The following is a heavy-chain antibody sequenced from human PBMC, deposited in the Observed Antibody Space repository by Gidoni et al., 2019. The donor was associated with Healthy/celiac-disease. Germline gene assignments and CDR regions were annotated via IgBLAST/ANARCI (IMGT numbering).Heavy chain of an antibody. D-gene: IGHD6-13*01. Sequence: QVQLQQWGAGLLKPSATLSLTCPVYGGSFGVYSWRWIRQPPGKGLEWIGEINHSGSTNYNPSLKSRVTISVDTSKNQFSLKLSSVTAADTAVYYCARATRYRRSGQQLVGIDYWGQGTLVTVSS. CDR2: INHSGST. J-gene: IGHJ4*02. V-gene: IGHV4-34*01. CDR1: GGSFGVYS. CDR3: ARATRYRRSGQQLVGIDY.